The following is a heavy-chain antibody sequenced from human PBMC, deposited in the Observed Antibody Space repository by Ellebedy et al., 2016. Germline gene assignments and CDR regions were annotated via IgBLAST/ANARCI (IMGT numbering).Heavy chain of an antibody. CDR1: GGTFSSYA. CDR2: ISAYNGNT. CDR3: ARDLIIAAAGYNFDY. V-gene: IGHV1-18*01. J-gene: IGHJ4*02. Sequence: ASVKVSXXASGGTFSSYAISWVRQAPGQGLEWMGWISAYNGNTNYAQKLQGRVTMTTDTSTSTAYMELRSLRSDDTAVYYCARDLIIAAAGYNFDYWGQGTLVTVSS. D-gene: IGHD6-13*01.